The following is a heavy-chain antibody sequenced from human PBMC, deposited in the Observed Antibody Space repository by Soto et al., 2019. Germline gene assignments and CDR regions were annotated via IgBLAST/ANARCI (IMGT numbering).Heavy chain of an antibody. V-gene: IGHV3-48*01. D-gene: IGHD3-10*01. CDR1: GFTFSSYS. J-gene: IGHJ4*02. CDR3: ARKMVRGVIREPDY. Sequence: GGSLRLSCAASGFTFSSYSMNWVRQAPGKGLEWVSYISSSSSTIYYADSVKGRFTISRDNAKNSLYLQMNSLRAEDTAVYYCARKMVRGVIREPDYWGQGTLVTVSS. CDR2: ISSSSSTI.